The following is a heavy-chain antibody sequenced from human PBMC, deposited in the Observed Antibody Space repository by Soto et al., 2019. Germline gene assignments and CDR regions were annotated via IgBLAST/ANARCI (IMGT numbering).Heavy chain of an antibody. Sequence: PSETLSLTCAVYGGSFSGYYWSWIRQPPGKGLEWIGEINHSGSTNYNPSLKSRVTISVDTSKNQFSLKLSSVTAADTAVYYCARAPMRCSGGSCSSMFNYWGQGTLVTVSS. CDR3: ARAPMRCSGGSCSSMFNY. CDR1: GGSFSGYY. D-gene: IGHD2-15*01. CDR2: INHSGST. V-gene: IGHV4-34*01. J-gene: IGHJ4*02.